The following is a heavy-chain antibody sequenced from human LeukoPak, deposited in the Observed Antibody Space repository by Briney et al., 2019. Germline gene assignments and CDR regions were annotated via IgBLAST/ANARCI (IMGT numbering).Heavy chain of an antibody. J-gene: IGHJ4*02. V-gene: IGHV4-4*02. CDR2: MYLSGTT. D-gene: IGHD3-22*01. CDR1: GDSINSLDL. CDR3: AGLVGRYSSGLYYYYFDY. Sequence: SGTLSLTCTVSGDSINSLDLWSWVRQPPGKGLEWIGEMYLSGTTHSNPSVKSRVTISIGKSKNQFFLNLSSVTAADTAVYYCAGLVGRYSSGLYYYYFDYWGQGTLVTVSS.